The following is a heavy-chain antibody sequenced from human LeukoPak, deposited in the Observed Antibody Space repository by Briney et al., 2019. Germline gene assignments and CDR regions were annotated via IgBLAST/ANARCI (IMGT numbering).Heavy chain of an antibody. CDR3: TRVGYIDEGIDY. CDR1: GFTFSSYW. Sequence: GGSLRLSCAASGFTFSSYWMTWVRQAPGKGLEWEANIKQDGSKKSYVDSVKGRFTISRDNAKNSLYLQMNSLRAEDTAIYYCTRVGYIDEGIDYWGQGTLVTVSS. D-gene: IGHD5-24*01. J-gene: IGHJ4*02. CDR2: IKQDGSKK. V-gene: IGHV3-7*04.